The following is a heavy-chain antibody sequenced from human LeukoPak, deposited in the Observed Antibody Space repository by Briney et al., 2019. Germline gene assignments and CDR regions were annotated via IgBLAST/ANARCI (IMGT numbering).Heavy chain of an antibody. D-gene: IGHD2-21*02. V-gene: IGHV3-13*01. J-gene: IGHJ5*02. CDR2: IGTAGDT. CDR3: ARGNHDFNWFDP. CDR1: GFTISPYD. Sequence: GGSLRLSCAASGFTISPYDMHWVRQTTGKGLEWVSAIGTAGDTYYTGSVKGRFTISRENAKNSLYLQMNSLRAGDTAVYYCARGNHDFNWFDPWGQGTLVTVSS.